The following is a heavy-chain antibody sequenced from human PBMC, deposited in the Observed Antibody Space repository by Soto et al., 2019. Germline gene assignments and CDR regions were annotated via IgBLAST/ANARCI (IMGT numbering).Heavy chain of an antibody. CDR2: ISGGGGSA. V-gene: IGHV3-23*01. Sequence: EVQLLESGGGLVQPGGSLRLSCAASGFTFSNYALSWFRQAPGKGLEWVSAISGGGGSAYYADSVKGRFTIPIDNSKNTQYLQMNSLRAEDTARYSFATDLRLASLPWGHYFDHWGHGTLVTVSS. CDR3: ATDLRLASLPWGHYFDH. D-gene: IGHD3-16*01. J-gene: IGHJ4*01. CDR1: GFTFSNYA.